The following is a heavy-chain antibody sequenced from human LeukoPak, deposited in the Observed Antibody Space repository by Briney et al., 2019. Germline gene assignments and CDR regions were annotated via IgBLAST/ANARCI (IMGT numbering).Heavy chain of an antibody. V-gene: IGHV4-59*01. Sequence: PSETLSLTCTVSGGSISSYYWSWIRQPPGKGLEWIGYIYYSGSTNYNPSLKSRVTISVDTSKNQFSLTLSSVTAADTAVYYCARIGGLVPYYDFWSGYPPNWFDPWGQGTLVTVSS. CDR1: GGSISSYY. CDR2: IYYSGST. J-gene: IGHJ5*02. CDR3: ARIGGLVPYYDFWSGYPPNWFDP. D-gene: IGHD3-3*01.